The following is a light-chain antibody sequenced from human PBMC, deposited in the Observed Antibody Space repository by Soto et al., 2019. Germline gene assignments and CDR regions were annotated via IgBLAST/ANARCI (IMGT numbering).Light chain of an antibody. CDR3: QSADSSGTYAVV. V-gene: IGLV3-25*03. CDR2: KDS. CDR1: ALQKQY. Sequence: SYELTQPPSVSVSPGQTARITCSGDALQKQYAYWYQQKPRQAPVLVIYKDSERPSGIPERFSGSSSGTTVTLTISGVQAEDEADYYCQSADSSGTYAVVFGGGTKLTVL. J-gene: IGLJ2*01.